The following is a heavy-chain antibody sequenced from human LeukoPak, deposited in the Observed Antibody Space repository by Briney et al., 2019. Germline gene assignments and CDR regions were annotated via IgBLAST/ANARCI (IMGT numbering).Heavy chain of an antibody. CDR2: ISYDGSNK. J-gene: IGHJ5*02. CDR3: ARDLRSSGWYPHWFDP. CDR1: GFTFRSFG. V-gene: IGHV3-30*04. D-gene: IGHD6-19*01. Sequence: PGGAPGILCAAPGFTFRSFGMPWGRPGPGKGAGWVAVISYDGSNKYYADSVKGRFTISRDNSKNTLYLQMNSLRAEDTAVYYCARDLRSSGWYPHWFDPWGQGTLVTVSS.